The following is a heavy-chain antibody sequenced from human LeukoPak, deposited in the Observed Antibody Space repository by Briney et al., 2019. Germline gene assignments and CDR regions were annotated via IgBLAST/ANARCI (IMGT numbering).Heavy chain of an antibody. CDR1: GGTFSSYA. V-gene: IGHV1-69*13. CDR3: ARSYGEVERDYFYYYYMDV. D-gene: IGHD4-17*01. J-gene: IGHJ6*03. CDR2: IIPIFSTT. Sequence: ASVKVSCKASGGTFSSYAISWVRQAPAQGLEWMGGIIPIFSTTSYAQKFQGRVTTTADESTSTAYMELGSLRSEDTAVYYCARSYGEVERDYFYYYYMDVWGKGTTVTISS.